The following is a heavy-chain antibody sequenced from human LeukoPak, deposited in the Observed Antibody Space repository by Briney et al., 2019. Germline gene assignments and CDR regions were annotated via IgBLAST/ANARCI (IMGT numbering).Heavy chain of an antibody. V-gene: IGHV4-59*08. Sequence: PSETLSLTCTVSGGSLRTLYWSWHRQPPGKELEWIGYIYYSGSTNNNPSPKTGVTISVDTSKNQFSLNLTSVTAADTAVNYCARSVGNAFDIWGQGTMVTVSS. D-gene: IGHD1-14*01. CDR3: ARSVGNAFDI. J-gene: IGHJ3*02. CDR1: GGSLRTLY. CDR2: IYYSGST.